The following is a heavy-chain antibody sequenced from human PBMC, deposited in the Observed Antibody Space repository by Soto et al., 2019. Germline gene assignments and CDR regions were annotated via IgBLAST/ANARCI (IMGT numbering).Heavy chain of an antibody. V-gene: IGHV6-1*01. Sequence: QTLSLTDAISGDSVSSKSAAWNWIRQSPSRGLEWLGRTYYRSKWYKEYAPSVKSRITINPDTSKNQFSLQLNSVSPEDTAVYYCARTIGWLDPWGQGTLVTGSS. CDR2: TYYRSKWYK. CDR1: GDSVSSKSAA. D-gene: IGHD1-26*01. CDR3: ARTIGWLDP. J-gene: IGHJ5*02.